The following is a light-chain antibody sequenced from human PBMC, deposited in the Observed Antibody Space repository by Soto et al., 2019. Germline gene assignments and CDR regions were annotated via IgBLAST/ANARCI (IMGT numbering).Light chain of an antibody. Sequence: QSALTQPASVSGSLGQSITISCTGTSIDIGGYKYVSWYQQHPGKAPKLIIFEVSNRPSGVSDRFSGSNSGNTASLTISGLQAEDEADYYCTSYSRYRVLVFGGGTKLTVL. CDR2: EVS. CDR3: TSYSRYRVLV. J-gene: IGLJ3*02. CDR1: SIDIGGYKY. V-gene: IGLV2-14*01.